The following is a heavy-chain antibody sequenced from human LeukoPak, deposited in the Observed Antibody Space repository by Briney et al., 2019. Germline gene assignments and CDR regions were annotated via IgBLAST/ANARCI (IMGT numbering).Heavy chain of an antibody. J-gene: IGHJ4*02. Sequence: GGSLRLSCAVSGFTFSRYSLHWVRQAPGKGLEWISYITPSGNNKYYSDSVKGRFTISRDNAKNSVYLQMDSLRAEGTAVYYCARDPSTWNGYSDYWGQGTLVTVSS. D-gene: IGHD3-3*01. CDR1: GFTFSRYS. CDR3: ARDPSTWNGYSDY. CDR2: ITPSGNNK. V-gene: IGHV3-48*01.